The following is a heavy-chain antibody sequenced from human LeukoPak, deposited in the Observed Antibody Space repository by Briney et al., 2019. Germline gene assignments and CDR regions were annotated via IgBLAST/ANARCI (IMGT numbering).Heavy chain of an antibody. CDR1: GGTFSSYA. CDR3: ARRGYSYGSYFDY. V-gene: IGHV1-69*13. Sequence: GASVKVSCKASGGTFSSYAISWVRQAPGQGLEWMGGIIPIFGTANYAQKFQGRVTITADVSTSTAYMELSSLRSEDTAVYYCARRGYSYGSYFDYWGQGTLVTVSS. J-gene: IGHJ4*02. D-gene: IGHD5-18*01. CDR2: IIPIFGTA.